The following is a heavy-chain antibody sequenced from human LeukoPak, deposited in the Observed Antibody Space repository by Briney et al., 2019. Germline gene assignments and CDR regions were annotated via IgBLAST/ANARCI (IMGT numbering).Heavy chain of an antibody. V-gene: IGHV3-7*01. CDR1: GFTFSNYW. CDR3: ARVGEGSWYSDY. D-gene: IGHD6-13*01. CDR2: IKHDGSDK. Sequence: GGSLRLSCAASGFTFSNYWMNWVRQAPGKGLEWVANIKHDGSDKYYVDSVKGRFTISRDNAKNSLYLQMNSLRAEDTAVYYCARVGEGSWYSDYWGQGTLVTVSS. J-gene: IGHJ4*02.